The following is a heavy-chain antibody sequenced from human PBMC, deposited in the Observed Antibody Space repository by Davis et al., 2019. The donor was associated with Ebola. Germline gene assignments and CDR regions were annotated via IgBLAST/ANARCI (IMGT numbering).Heavy chain of an antibody. D-gene: IGHD2-8*01. J-gene: IGHJ1*01. CDR1: GFTFSSYA. CDR2: ISSSSSTI. CDR3: ARVVKVYAIGKYFQH. Sequence: GESLKISCAASGFTFSSYAMSWVRQAPGKGLEWVSYISSSSSTIYYADSVKGRFTISRDNAKNSLYLQMNSLRDEDTAVYYCARVVKVYAIGKYFQHWGQGTLVTVSS. V-gene: IGHV3-48*02.